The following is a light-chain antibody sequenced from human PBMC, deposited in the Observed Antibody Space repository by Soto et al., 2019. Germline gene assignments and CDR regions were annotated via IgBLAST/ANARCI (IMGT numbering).Light chain of an antibody. V-gene: IGLV1-40*01. Sequence: QTVVTQPPSVSGAPGQRVTISCTGSSSNIGAGYDVHWYQQLPGTAPKLLIYGNSNRPSGVPDRFSGSKSGTSASLAITGLQAEDEADYYCQSYDSSLSGSEYVFGTGTQLTVL. CDR2: GNS. J-gene: IGLJ1*01. CDR1: SSNIGAGYD. CDR3: QSYDSSLSGSEYV.